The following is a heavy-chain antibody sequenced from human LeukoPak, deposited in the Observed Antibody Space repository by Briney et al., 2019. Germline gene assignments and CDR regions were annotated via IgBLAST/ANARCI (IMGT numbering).Heavy chain of an antibody. CDR1: GYMFTTYA. CDR2: INTHTGDP. Sequence: ASVKVSCKASGYMFTTYAMNWVRQAPGQGLEWMGWINTHTGDPTYAQGFTGRFVFSLDTSVSTAYLQINSLKAEDTAVYYCAREWSGCDYWGQGTLVTVSS. D-gene: IGHD3-3*01. J-gene: IGHJ4*02. V-gene: IGHV7-4-1*02. CDR3: AREWSGCDY.